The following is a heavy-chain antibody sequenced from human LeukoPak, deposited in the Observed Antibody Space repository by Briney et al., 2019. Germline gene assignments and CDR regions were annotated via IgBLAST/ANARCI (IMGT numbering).Heavy chain of an antibody. CDR1: GYTFTGYY. Sequence: ASLKVSCKASGYTFTGYYMHWVRQAPGQGLEWMGWINPNSGGTNYAQKVQGRVTMTRDTANSTAYMQLSRLRSEDTAVYYCARDRIRWIQLWLTAEKNWFDPWGQGTLVTVSS. CDR2: INPNSGGT. D-gene: IGHD5-18*01. CDR3: ARDRIRWIQLWLTAEKNWFDP. V-gene: IGHV1-2*02. J-gene: IGHJ5*02.